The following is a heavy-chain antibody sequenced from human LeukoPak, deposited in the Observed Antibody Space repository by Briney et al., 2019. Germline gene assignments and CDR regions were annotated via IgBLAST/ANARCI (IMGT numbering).Heavy chain of an antibody. CDR2: INPSGGST. J-gene: IGHJ6*03. CDR1: GYTFTSYY. D-gene: IGHD3-10*01. CDR3: ARGVRARRDRHRNYYYYYMDV. Sequence: ASVKVSCKASGYTFTSYYMHWVRQAPGQGLEWMGIINPSGGSTSYAQKFQGRVTMTRDTSTSTVYMELSSLRSEDTAVYYCARGVRARRDRHRNYYYYYMDVWGKGTTVTVSS. V-gene: IGHV1-46*01.